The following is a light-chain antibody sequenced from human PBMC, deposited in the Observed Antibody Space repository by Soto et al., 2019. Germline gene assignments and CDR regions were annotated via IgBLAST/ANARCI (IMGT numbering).Light chain of an antibody. Sequence: DIVMTQSPDSLAVSLGERATINCKSSQSVLYSSNNKNYLAWYQHKPGQPPNLLIYWASTRESGVPDRFSGSGSGTDFTLTISSLQAEDVAVYYCQQYYNTPITFGQGTRLEIK. J-gene: IGKJ5*01. CDR2: WAS. CDR3: QQYYNTPIT. V-gene: IGKV4-1*01. CDR1: QSVLYSSNNKNY.